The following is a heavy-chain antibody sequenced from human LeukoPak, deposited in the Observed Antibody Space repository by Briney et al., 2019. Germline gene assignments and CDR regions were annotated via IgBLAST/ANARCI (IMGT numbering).Heavy chain of an antibody. CDR2: IYYSGST. J-gene: IGHJ2*01. Sequence: SQTLSLTCTVSGGSISSGGYYWSWIRQHPGKGLEWIGYIYYSGSTYYNPSLKSRVTISVDTSKNQFSLKLSSVTAADTAVYYCARDNDSSGYYWDRYWYFELWGRGTLVTVSS. CDR3: ARDNDSSGYYWDRYWYFEL. CDR1: GGSISSGGYY. V-gene: IGHV4-31*03. D-gene: IGHD3-22*01.